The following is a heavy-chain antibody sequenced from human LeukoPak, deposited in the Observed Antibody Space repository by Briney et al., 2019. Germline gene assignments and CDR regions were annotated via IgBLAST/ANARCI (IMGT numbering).Heavy chain of an antibody. CDR2: IYYSGST. CDR1: GGSISSYY. Sequence: SETLSLTRTVSGGSISSYYWSWIRQPPGKGLEWIGYIYYSGSTNYNPSLKSRVTISVDTSKNQFSLKLSSVTAADTAVYYCARGFCSGDTCAYYFDYWGQGTLVTVSS. D-gene: IGHD2-15*01. V-gene: IGHV4-59*01. CDR3: ARGFCSGDTCAYYFDY. J-gene: IGHJ4*02.